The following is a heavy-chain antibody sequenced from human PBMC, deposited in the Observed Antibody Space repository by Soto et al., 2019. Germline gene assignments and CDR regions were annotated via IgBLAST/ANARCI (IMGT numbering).Heavy chain of an antibody. CDR2: IYYCGIT. CDR3: ARHPSDFWFDP. Sequence: QLQLQESGPGLVKPSETLSLTCSVSGGSISSSSYFWGWIRQPPGKGLEWIGSIYYCGITYYNPSIQSRANVSVDTSNNLFSLKLSSVTAADTAVYYCARHPSDFWFDPWGQGTLVTVSS. V-gene: IGHV4-39*01. D-gene: IGHD2-21*02. J-gene: IGHJ5*02. CDR1: GGSISSSSYF.